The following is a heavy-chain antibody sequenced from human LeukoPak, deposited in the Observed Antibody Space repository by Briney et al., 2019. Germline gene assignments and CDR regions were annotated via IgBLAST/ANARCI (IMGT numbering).Heavy chain of an antibody. CDR3: ATTWYYDSRGYLFED. Sequence: PSETLSLTCSVSGVPISTCYWSWIRQSPGKGLEWIAYVYYNGDIMYNPSLKSRVTISLDTSKNQVSLSVTSVTAADTAVYFCATTWYYDSRGYLFEDWGHGTLVTVSS. D-gene: IGHD3-22*01. CDR2: VYYNGDI. V-gene: IGHV4-59*01. CDR1: GVPISTCY. J-gene: IGHJ4*01.